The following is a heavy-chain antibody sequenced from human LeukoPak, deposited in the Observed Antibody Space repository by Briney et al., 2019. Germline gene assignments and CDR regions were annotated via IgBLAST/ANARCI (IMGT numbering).Heavy chain of an antibody. CDR2: ISSSSSYI. Sequence: GGSLRLSCAASGFTFSSYSMNWVRQAPGKGLEWVSSISSSSSYIYYADSVKGRFTISRDNAKNSLYLQMNSLRAEDTAVYYCARAGRDGFTLVDYWGQGTLVTVSS. J-gene: IGHJ4*02. CDR3: ARAGRDGFTLVDY. V-gene: IGHV3-21*01. CDR1: GFTFSSYS. D-gene: IGHD5-24*01.